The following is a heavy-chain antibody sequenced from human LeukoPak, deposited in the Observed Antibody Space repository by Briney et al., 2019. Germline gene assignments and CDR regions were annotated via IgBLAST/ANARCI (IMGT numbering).Heavy chain of an antibody. CDR3: ARDRAPSYYYCSSGYSAEWVFDY. CDR2: ISAYNGNT. Sequence: ASVRVSCKASGYTFTSYGISWVRQAPGQGLEWVGRISAYNGNTNYAQKLQGRVTMTTDTSTSTAYMELRSLRSDDTAVYYCARDRAPSYYYCSSGYSAEWVFDYWGQGTLVTVSS. J-gene: IGHJ4*02. D-gene: IGHD3-22*01. CDR1: GYTFTSYG. V-gene: IGHV1-18*01.